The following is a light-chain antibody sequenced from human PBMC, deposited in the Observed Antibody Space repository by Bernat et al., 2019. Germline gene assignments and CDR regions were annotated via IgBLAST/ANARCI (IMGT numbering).Light chain of an antibody. V-gene: IGLV3-25*03. J-gene: IGLJ2*01. CDR2: KDT. Sequence: SYELTQQPSVSVSPGQTARITCSGDALSKQYAYWYQQKPGQAPVLVIYKDTERPSGIPERFSGSSSGTTVTLTISRVQAEDEADYYCQSADNSGICVGFGGGTKLTVL. CDR3: QSADNSGICVG. CDR1: ALSKQY.